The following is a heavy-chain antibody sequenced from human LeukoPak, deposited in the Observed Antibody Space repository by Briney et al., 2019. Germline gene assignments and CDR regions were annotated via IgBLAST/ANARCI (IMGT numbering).Heavy chain of an antibody. V-gene: IGHV3-23*01. D-gene: IGHD6-19*01. Sequence: PGGSLRLSCAASGFTFSSYAMSWVRQAPGKGLEWVSAISGSGGSTYYADSVKGRFTISRDNSKNTLYLQMNSLRAEDTAVYYCAKDPRSSGWWGSYFDYWGQGTLVAVSS. CDR2: ISGSGGST. J-gene: IGHJ4*02. CDR3: AKDPRSSGWWGSYFDY. CDR1: GFTFSSYA.